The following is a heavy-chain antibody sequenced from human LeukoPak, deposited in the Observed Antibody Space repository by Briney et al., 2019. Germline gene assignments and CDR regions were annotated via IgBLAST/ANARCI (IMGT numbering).Heavy chain of an antibody. J-gene: IGHJ6*03. D-gene: IGHD6-13*01. Sequence: PSETLSLTCTVSGGSIGIYYWSWIRQPAGKGLEWIGRIYNSGRTKYSPSLESRVTMSIDTSKNQFSLKLSSVSAADTAVYYCARDDPYSSSWYGNSYYYMDVWGKGTTFTVSS. V-gene: IGHV4-4*07. CDR1: GGSIGIYY. CDR2: IYNSGRT. CDR3: ARDDPYSSSWYGNSYYYMDV.